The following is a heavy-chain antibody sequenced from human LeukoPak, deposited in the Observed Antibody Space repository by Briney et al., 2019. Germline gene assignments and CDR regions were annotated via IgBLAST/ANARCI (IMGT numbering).Heavy chain of an antibody. CDR2: IIPILGIA. J-gene: IGHJ4*02. CDR1: GGTFSSYA. Sequence: SVKVSCKASGGTFSSYAISWVRQAPGQGLEWMGRIIPILGIANYAQKFQGRVTITADKSTSTAYMELSSLRSEDTAVYYCARDHKIDYGGNSDYWGQGTLVTVSS. V-gene: IGHV1-69*04. CDR3: ARDHKIDYGGNSDY. D-gene: IGHD4-23*01.